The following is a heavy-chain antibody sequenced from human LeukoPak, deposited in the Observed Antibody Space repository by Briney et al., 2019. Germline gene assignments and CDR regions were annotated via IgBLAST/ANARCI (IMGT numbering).Heavy chain of an antibody. CDR3: AKDHDYGGNPYYFDY. D-gene: IGHD4-23*01. CDR2: ISYDGSRR. CDR1: GFSLTNHG. V-gene: IGHV3-30*18. J-gene: IGHJ4*02. Sequence: GGSLRLSCAASGFSLTNHGMHWVRQAPGKGLEWVAVISYDGSRRFYADSVKGRFTISRDTSTNALYLQMNSLRSEDTAVYYCAKDHDYGGNPYYFDYWGQGTLVTVSS.